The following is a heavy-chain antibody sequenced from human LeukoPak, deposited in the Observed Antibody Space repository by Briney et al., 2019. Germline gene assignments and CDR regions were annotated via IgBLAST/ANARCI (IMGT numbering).Heavy chain of an antibody. CDR3: ARLYRYYYDSSGYVYYFDY. D-gene: IGHD3-22*01. CDR2: IYSGGST. J-gene: IGHJ4*02. V-gene: IGHV3-53*01. Sequence: PGGSLRLSCAASGFTVSSNYMSWVRQAPGKGLEWVSVIYSGGSTYYADSVKGRFTISRDNSKNTLYLQMNSLRAEDTAVYYCARLYRYYYDSSGYVYYFDYWGQGTLVTVSS. CDR1: GFTVSSNY.